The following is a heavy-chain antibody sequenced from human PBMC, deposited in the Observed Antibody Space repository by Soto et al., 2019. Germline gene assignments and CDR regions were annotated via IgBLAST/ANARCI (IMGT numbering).Heavy chain of an antibody. V-gene: IGHV3-30*03. J-gene: IGHJ4*02. CDR3: RTADGDFAGGVDF. D-gene: IGHD2-21*01. Sequence: QVQLVESGGGEVQPGRSLRLSCAASGFVLSHYGMHWVRQAPGKGLEWVAVISFDGKNKYYADSVKGRFTISKDSSKSALYVQMNSPRAEDTALYYWRTADGDFAGGVDFWGQGTMVTVSS. CDR2: ISFDGKNK. CDR1: GFVLSHYG.